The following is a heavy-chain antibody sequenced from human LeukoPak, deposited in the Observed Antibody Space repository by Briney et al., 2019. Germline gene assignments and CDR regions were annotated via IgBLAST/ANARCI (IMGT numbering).Heavy chain of an antibody. CDR1: GFTFSSYS. CDR2: ISSSSSTI. D-gene: IGHD4-23*01. J-gene: IGHJ4*02. V-gene: IGHV3-48*04. CDR3: ARANGGRY. Sequence: GGSLRLSCAASGFTFSSYSMNWVRQAPGKGLEWVSYISSSSSTIYYADSVKGRFTISRDNAKNSLYLQMNSLRAEDTAVYYCARANGGRYWGQGALVTVSS.